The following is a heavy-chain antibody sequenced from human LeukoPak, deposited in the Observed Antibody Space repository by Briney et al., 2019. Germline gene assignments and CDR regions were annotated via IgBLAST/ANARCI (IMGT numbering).Heavy chain of an antibody. J-gene: IGHJ1*01. Sequence: PSETLSLTCAVYGESFSYYYWTWIRQPPEKGLEWIGEIDHSGSTNYSPSLKSRVSISVDTSKNQFSLNLNSVTAADTGVYYCARGCYGDYTDYFQYWGQGTLVTVS. CDR3: ARGCYGDYTDYFQY. D-gene: IGHD4-17*01. CDR2: IDHSGST. V-gene: IGHV4-34*01. CDR1: GESFSYYY.